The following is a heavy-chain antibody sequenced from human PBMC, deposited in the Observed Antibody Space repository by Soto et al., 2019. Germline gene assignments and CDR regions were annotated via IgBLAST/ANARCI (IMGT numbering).Heavy chain of an antibody. V-gene: IGHV3-74*01. D-gene: IGHD3-10*01. J-gene: IGHJ3*02. CDR2: IKTDGSIT. CDR1: GFAFSSYW. Sequence: EVQLVESGGGLVQPGGSLRLSCAASGFAFSSYWMNWVRQVPGKGLVWVSSIKTDGSITTYADSVKGRFTNSRDNAKNTLDLQMNSLRVEDTAVYYCARDLLGFRAFDIWGQGTMVTVSS. CDR3: ARDLLGFRAFDI.